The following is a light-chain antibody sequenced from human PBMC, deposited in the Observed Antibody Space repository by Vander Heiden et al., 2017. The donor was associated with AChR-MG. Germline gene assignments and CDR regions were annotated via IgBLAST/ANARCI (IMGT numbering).Light chain of an antibody. CDR2: GSS. J-gene: IGLJ2*01. V-gene: IGLV1-40*01. CDR3: QSYDSSLSGSEV. CDR1: SLNIGAGYD. Sequence: QSVLTQPPPVSGAPGQRVTISCTASSLNIGAGYDVHWYQQLPGTAPNLLINGSSNRPSGVPDRFSGSKSGASASLAITGLQAEDEADYYCQSYDSSLSGSEVFGGGTKLTVL.